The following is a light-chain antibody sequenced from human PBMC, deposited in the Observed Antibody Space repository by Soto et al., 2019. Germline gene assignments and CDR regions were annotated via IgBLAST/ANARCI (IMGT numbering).Light chain of an antibody. CDR3: SSYTGSSTPRYV. V-gene: IGLV2-14*01. CDR2: DVS. J-gene: IGLJ1*01. CDR1: SSDVGGYNY. Sequence: QSVLAQPASVSGSPGQSITISCTGTSSDVGGYNYVSWYQQHPGKAPKLMIYDVSNRPSGVSNRFSGSKSGNTASLTISGLQAEDEADSYCSSYTGSSTPRYVFGTGTKVTVL.